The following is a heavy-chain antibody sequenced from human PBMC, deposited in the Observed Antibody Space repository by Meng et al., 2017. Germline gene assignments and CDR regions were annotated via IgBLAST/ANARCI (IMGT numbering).Heavy chain of an antibody. J-gene: IGHJ4*02. CDR3: ARDTVEAYCGGDCCPLGY. Sequence: QSGVGRLRPSETLSLTSAVYGGSFSGYYWSWIRQPPGKGLEWIGEINHSGSTNYNPSLKSRVTISVDTSKNQFSLKLSSVTAADTAVYYCARDTVEAYCGGDCCPLGYWGQGTLVTVSS. CDR2: INHSGST. V-gene: IGHV4-34*01. CDR1: GGSFSGYY. D-gene: IGHD2-21*02.